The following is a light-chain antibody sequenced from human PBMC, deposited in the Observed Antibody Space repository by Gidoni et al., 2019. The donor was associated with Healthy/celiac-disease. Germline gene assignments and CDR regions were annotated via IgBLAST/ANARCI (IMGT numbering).Light chain of an antibody. CDR3: SSYTSSSTRGV. CDR1: SSDVGGYNY. Sequence: QSALPQPASVSRSPRQSFTSSCTGTSSDVGGYNYVSWYQQQQGTSPKLRIDDVSNRPSAVSNRFSGSKSSNTASLTISGLQAEDEADDYCSSYTSSSTRGVFGGGTKLTVL. CDR2: DVS. J-gene: IGLJ3*02. V-gene: IGLV2-14*01.